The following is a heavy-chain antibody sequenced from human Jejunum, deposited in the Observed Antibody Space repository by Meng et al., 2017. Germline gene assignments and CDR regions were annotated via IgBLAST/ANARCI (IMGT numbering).Heavy chain of an antibody. CDR2: TYYRSKYYN. Sequence: QVELPQSGPGLVKPSQTPPLPCAISGDSVSSNSAAWNWIRQSPSRGLEWLGRTYYRSKYYNDYALSVKSRITINPDTSKNQFSLQLNSVTPEDTAIYYCARDWGNVRGGFDFWGQGTLVTVSS. CDR1: GDSVSSNSAA. J-gene: IGHJ4*02. CDR3: ARDWGNVRGGFDF. D-gene: IGHD3-10*02. V-gene: IGHV6-1*01.